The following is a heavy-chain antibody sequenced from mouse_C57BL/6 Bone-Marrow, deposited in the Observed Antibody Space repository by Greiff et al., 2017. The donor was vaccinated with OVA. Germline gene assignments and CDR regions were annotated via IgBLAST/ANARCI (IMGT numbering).Heavy chain of an antibody. J-gene: IGHJ3*01. V-gene: IGHV1-81*01. Sequence: QVQLKESGAELARPGASVKLSCKASGYTFTSYGISWVKQRTGQGLEWIGEIYPRSGNTYYNEKFKGKATLTADKSSSTAYMELRSLTSEDSAVYYCAREYYGPTSIAYWGQGTLVTVSA. CDR2: IYPRSGNT. D-gene: IGHD1-1*02. CDR3: AREYYGPTSIAY. CDR1: GYTFTSYG.